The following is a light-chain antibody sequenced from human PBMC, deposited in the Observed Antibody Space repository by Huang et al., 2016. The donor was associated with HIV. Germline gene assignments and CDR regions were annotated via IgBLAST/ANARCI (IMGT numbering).Light chain of an antibody. Sequence: EIVLTQFPGTLSLSPGERATLSCRASQSIRSSYFAWYQQKPGQAPRLLIYGASSRATGIQDRFSGSGSGTDFTLTISRLEPEDFAVYYCQQYGSSPRTFGQGTKVDI. CDR1: QSIRSSY. J-gene: IGKJ1*01. CDR3: QQYGSSPRT. CDR2: GAS. V-gene: IGKV3-20*01.